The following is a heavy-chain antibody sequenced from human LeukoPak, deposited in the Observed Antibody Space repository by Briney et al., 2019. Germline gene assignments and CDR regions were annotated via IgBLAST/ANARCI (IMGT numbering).Heavy chain of an antibody. CDR2: IYYSGST. Sequence: SETLSLTCTVSGGSISSSSYYWGWIRQPPGKGLEWIGSIYYSGSTYYNPSLKSRVTISVDTSKNQFSLKLSSVTAADTAVYYCARQSLRYFDWLLPDGWFDPWGQGTLVTVSS. D-gene: IGHD3-9*01. CDR1: GGSISSSSYY. J-gene: IGHJ5*02. V-gene: IGHV4-39*01. CDR3: ARQSLRYFDWLLPDGWFDP.